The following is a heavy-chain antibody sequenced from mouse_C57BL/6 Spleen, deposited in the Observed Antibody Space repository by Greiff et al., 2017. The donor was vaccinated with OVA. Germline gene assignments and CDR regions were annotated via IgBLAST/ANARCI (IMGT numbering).Heavy chain of an antibody. CDR1: GYTFTSYW. Sequence: VQLQQPGAELVKPGASVKMSCKASGYTFTSYWLTWVKQRPGQGLEWIGDIYPGSGSTNYNEKFKSKATLTVDTSSSTAYMQLSSLTSEDSAVYYCAEGGYGSSYEAWFAYWGQGTLVTVSA. CDR3: AEGGYGSSYEAWFAY. J-gene: IGHJ3*01. CDR2: IYPGSGST. V-gene: IGHV1-55*01. D-gene: IGHD1-1*01.